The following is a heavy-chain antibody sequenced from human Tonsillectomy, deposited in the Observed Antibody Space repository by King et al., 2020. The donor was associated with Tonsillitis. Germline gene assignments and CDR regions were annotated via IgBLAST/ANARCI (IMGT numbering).Heavy chain of an antibody. J-gene: IGHJ3*01. D-gene: IGHD3-22*01. V-gene: IGHV4-39*01. CDR3: ALYDSSGYYYNIDAFDV. Sequence: LQLQESGPGLVKPSETLSLPCTVSGGSISSSSYYWGWIRQPPGKGLEWIGSIYYSGSTYYNPSLKSRVTISVDTSKNQFSLNLSSVTAADTAVYYCALYDSSGYYYNIDAFDVWGQGTLVTVSS. CDR1: GGSISSSSYY. CDR2: IYYSGST.